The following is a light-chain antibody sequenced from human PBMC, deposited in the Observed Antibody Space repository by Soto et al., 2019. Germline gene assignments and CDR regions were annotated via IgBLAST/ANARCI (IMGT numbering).Light chain of an antibody. V-gene: IGLV1-40*01. CDR1: SSNIGAGYD. J-gene: IGLJ3*02. CDR3: QSYYSSLSALKV. CDR2: GNS. Sequence: QSVLTQPPSVSGAPGQRVTISCTGSSSNIGAGYDVHWYQQLPGTAPKLIIYGNSNRPSGVPDRFSGSKSGTSASLAITGLQAEDEADYYYQSYYSSLSALKVFGGGTKLTVL.